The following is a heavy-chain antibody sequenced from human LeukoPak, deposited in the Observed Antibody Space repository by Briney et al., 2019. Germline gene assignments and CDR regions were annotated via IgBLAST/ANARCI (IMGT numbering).Heavy chain of an antibody. J-gene: IGHJ4*02. D-gene: IGHD6-13*01. CDR2: INSDGSST. CDR3: AGGRGSSTFDY. Sequence: GGSLRLSCAASGFTFSSYWMHWVRQAPGKGLVWVSRINSDGSSTSYADSVKGRFTISRDNAKNTLYLQMNSLRAEDTAVYYCAGGRGSSTFDYWGQGTLVTVSS. V-gene: IGHV3-74*01. CDR1: GFTFSSYW.